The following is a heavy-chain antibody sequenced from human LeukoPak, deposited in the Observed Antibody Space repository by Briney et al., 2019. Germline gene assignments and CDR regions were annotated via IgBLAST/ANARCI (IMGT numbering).Heavy chain of an antibody. Sequence: SQTLSLTCAISGDSVSSNSAAWNWIRQSPSRGLGWLGRTYYRSKWYNDYAVSVKSRITINPDTSKNQFSLQLNSVTPEDTAVYYCARGTYYYDSSGYNFDYWGQGTLVTVSS. D-gene: IGHD3-22*01. J-gene: IGHJ4*02. CDR2: TYYRSKWYN. V-gene: IGHV6-1*01. CDR1: GDSVSSNSAA. CDR3: ARGTYYYDSSGYNFDY.